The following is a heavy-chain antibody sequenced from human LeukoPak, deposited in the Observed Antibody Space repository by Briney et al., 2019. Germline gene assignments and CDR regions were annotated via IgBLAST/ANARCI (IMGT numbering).Heavy chain of an antibody. J-gene: IGHJ4*02. CDR1: GYTFTGYY. V-gene: IGHV1-2*02. Sequence: ASVKVSCKASGYTFTGYYMHWVRQAPGQGLEWMGWINPNSGGTNYAQKFRGRVTMTRDTSISTAYMELSRLRSDDTAVYYCAREGTYDYSTLDYWGQGTLVTVSS. CDR3: AREGTYDYSTLDY. CDR2: INPNSGGT. D-gene: IGHD4-11*01.